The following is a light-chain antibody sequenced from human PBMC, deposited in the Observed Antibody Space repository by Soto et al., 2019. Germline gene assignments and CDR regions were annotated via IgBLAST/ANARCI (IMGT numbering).Light chain of an antibody. Sequence: QSVMTQPPSVSAAPGQKVTISCSGSSSNIGGNSVSWYQQLPGTAPKLLIYEVNKRPSGVPDRFSGSKSGNTASLTVSGLQAEDEADYYCSSYAGSSNVFGTGTMLTVL. V-gene: IGLV2-8*01. CDR3: SSYAGSSNV. CDR1: SSNIGGNS. CDR2: EVN. J-gene: IGLJ1*01.